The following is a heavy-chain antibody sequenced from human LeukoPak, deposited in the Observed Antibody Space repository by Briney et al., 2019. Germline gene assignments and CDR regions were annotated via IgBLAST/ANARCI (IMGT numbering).Heavy chain of an antibody. Sequence: SETLSLTCTVSGGSVSSGSYYWSWIRQPPGKGLEWMGYIYYSGSTNYNPSLKSRATISGDTSKNEFSLKLSPGTAADTAASFCATWIRPSDSGGCYGMDVWGQGTTVTVSS. D-gene: IGHD4-23*01. J-gene: IGHJ6*02. CDR2: IYYSGST. CDR1: GGSVSSGSYY. CDR3: ATWIRPSDSGGCYGMDV. V-gene: IGHV4-61*01.